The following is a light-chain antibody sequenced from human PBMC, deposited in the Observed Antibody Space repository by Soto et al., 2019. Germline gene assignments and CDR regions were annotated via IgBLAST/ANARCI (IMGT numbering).Light chain of an antibody. CDR1: QCVSSSY. Sequence: EIVLTQSPGTLSLSPGERATLSCRASQCVSSSYLAWYQQKPGQAPRLLIYGASSRATGIPDRFSGSGSGTDFTLTISRLEPEEFAVYYCQQYGSSPTFGGGTKVDIK. J-gene: IGKJ4*01. V-gene: IGKV3-20*01. CDR3: QQYGSSPT. CDR2: GAS.